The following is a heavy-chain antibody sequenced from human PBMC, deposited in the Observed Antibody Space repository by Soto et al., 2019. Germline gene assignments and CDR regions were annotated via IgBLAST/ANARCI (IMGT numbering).Heavy chain of an antibody. Sequence: GALRLSCAASGFTFSSYWMHWVRQAPGKGLVWVSRINSDGSSTSYADSVKGRFTISRDNSKNTLYLQMNSLRAEDTAVYYCAKDRGQQQTYYYYYYGMDVWGQGTTVTVSS. CDR1: GFTFSSYW. CDR2: INSDGSST. J-gene: IGHJ6*02. D-gene: IGHD6-13*01. V-gene: IGHV3-74*01. CDR3: AKDRGQQQTYYYYYYGMDV.